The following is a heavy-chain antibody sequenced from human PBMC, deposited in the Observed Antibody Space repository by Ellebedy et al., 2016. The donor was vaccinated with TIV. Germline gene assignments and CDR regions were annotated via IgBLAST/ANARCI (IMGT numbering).Heavy chain of an antibody. V-gene: IGHV1-2*04. Sequence: ASVKVSCKASVYTFTGYYMLCLLQPPGQGLDGMGWINPNSGGTNYAQKFQGWVTMTRDTSISTAYMELSSLRSDDTSVYYCARSYYYDSSGSDAFDIWGKGKMVTVSS. J-gene: IGHJ3*02. CDR1: VYTFTGYY. CDR3: ARSYYYDSSGSDAFDI. D-gene: IGHD3-22*01. CDR2: INPNSGGT.